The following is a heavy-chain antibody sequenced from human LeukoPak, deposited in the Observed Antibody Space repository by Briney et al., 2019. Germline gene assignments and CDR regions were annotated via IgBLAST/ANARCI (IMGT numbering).Heavy chain of an antibody. CDR2: IYHGGST. D-gene: IGHD5-12*01. CDR1: GYSISSGYY. V-gene: IGHV4-38-2*02. J-gene: IGHJ5*02. Sequence: SETLSLTCTVSGYSISSGYYWGWIRQPPGKGLEWIGNIYHGGSTYYNPSLKSRVTMSGDTSKNQFSLNLTSVTAADTAVYYCARHLQSRYSTSLFDPWGQGTLVTVSS. CDR3: ARHLQSRYSTSLFDP.